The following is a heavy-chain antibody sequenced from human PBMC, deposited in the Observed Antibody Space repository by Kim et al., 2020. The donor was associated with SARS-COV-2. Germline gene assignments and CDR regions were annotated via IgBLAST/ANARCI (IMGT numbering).Heavy chain of an antibody. D-gene: IGHD2-15*01. J-gene: IGHJ6*02. CDR3: ARARVLRGMDV. CDR2: I. Sequence: IYYADSVKGRFTISRDNAKNSLYLQMNSLRAEDTAVYYCARARVLRGMDVWGQGTTVTVSS. V-gene: IGHV3-21*01.